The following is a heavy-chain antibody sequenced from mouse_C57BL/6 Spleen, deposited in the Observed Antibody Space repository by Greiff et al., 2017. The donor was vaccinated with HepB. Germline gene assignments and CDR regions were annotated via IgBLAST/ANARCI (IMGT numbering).Heavy chain of an antibody. CDR3: ARREDGPWYFDV. Sequence: QVHVKQPGAELVKPGASVKMSCKASGYTFTSYWITWVKQRPGQGLEWIGDIYPGSGSTNYNEKFKSKATLTVDTSSSTAYMQLSSLTSEDSAVYYCARREDGPWYFDVWGTGTTVTVSS. CDR2: IYPGSGST. V-gene: IGHV1-55*01. CDR1: GYTFTSYW. J-gene: IGHJ1*03. D-gene: IGHD2-3*01.